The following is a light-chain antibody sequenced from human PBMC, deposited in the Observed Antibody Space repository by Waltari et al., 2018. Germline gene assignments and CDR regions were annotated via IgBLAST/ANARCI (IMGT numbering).Light chain of an antibody. CDR1: SSNIGSNY. CDR2: RNN. V-gene: IGLV1-47*01. Sequence: QSVLTPPPSASGTPGQRVTISCPGSSSNIGSNYVHWYQHLPGTAPKLLIYRNNQRPSGVPDRFSGSKSGTSASLAISGLRSEDEADYYCAAWDDSLSGWVFGGGTKLTVL. J-gene: IGLJ3*02. CDR3: AAWDDSLSGWV.